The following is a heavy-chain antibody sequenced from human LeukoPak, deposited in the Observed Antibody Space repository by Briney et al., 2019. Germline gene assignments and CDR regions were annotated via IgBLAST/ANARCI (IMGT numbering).Heavy chain of an antibody. D-gene: IGHD5-18*01. CDR1: GFTFSDYS. Sequence: GGSLRLSCAASGFTFSDYSMHWVRQAPGKGLNWVAFIRYDGNNKYYADSVKGRFTISRDNSKNTLYLQMNSLRAEDTAVYYCARARSSYGYGDAFDIWGQGTMVTVSS. V-gene: IGHV3-30*02. CDR2: IRYDGNNK. J-gene: IGHJ3*02. CDR3: ARARSSYGYGDAFDI.